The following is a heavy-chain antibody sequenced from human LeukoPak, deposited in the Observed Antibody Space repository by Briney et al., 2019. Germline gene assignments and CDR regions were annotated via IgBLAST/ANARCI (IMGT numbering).Heavy chain of an antibody. J-gene: IGHJ6*02. CDR2: ISSSSSYI. V-gene: IGHV3-21*01. Sequence: PSETLSLTCTVSGGSISSGGYYWSWVRQAPGKGLEWVSSISSSSSYICYADSVKGRFTISRDNAKNSLYLQMNSLRAEDTAVYYCARVVTRAYGMDVWGQGTTVTVSS. CDR1: GGSISSGGYY. CDR3: ARVVTRAYGMDV.